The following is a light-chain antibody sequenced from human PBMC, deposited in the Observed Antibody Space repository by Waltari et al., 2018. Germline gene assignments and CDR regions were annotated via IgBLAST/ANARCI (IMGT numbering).Light chain of an antibody. V-gene: IGKV3-11*01. CDR3: QQRTDWPPSP. J-gene: IGKJ5*01. CDR1: QNVNNY. CDR2: DES. Sequence: EIVLTQSPAILSLSPGDRATLSCRASQNVNNYLAWYQLKPGQATRLVIYDESNRATGSPARFSGSGSGTDFTPTISSLEPEDSAVYYCQQRTDWPPSPFGQGTRLEIK.